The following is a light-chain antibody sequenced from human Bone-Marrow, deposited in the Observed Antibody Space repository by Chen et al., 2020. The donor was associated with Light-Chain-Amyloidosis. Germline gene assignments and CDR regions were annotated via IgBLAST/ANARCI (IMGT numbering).Light chain of an antibody. CDR1: SGDVGTYNY. V-gene: IGLV2-14*01. CDR3: SSFTSSSSYV. Sequence: QSALTQPASVSGSPGQSITISCTGTSGDVGTYNYVSLYQPHPGKAPKVMIYAVSNRPSGVSNRFSGSKSGNTASLTISGLQAEDEADYYCSSFTSSSSYVFGPGTKVTVL. CDR2: AVS. J-gene: IGLJ1*01.